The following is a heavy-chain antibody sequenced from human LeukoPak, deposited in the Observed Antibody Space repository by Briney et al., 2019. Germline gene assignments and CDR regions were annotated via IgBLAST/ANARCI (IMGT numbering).Heavy chain of an antibody. J-gene: IGHJ4*02. CDR3: ARGRLYYFDY. CDR1: GDSVSSNSAD. D-gene: IGHD2-21*02. Sequence: SQALSLTWAISGDSVSSNSADWNWIRQSPSRGLEWLGRTYYRSKWYNDYAVSVKSRITINPDTSKNQFSLQLNSVTPEDTAVYYCARGRLYYFDYWGQGTLVTVSS. V-gene: IGHV6-1*01. CDR2: TYYRSKWYN.